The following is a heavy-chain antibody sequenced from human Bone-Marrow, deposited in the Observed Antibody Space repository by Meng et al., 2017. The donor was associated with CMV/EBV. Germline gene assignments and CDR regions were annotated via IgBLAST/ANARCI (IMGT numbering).Heavy chain of an antibody. CDR3: TTESAGGFDY. Sequence: VGVGGVGGGLVKAGGALQLCCSGFGFTFRKPLRDWVRQAPGKGLEWVGRIKSKTDGGTTDYAAPVKGRFTISRDDSKNTLYLQMNSLKTEDTAVYYCTTESAGGFDYWGQGTLVTVSS. V-gene: IGHV3-15*01. D-gene: IGHD6-13*01. CDR1: GFTFRKPL. J-gene: IGHJ4*02. CDR2: IKSKTDGGTT.